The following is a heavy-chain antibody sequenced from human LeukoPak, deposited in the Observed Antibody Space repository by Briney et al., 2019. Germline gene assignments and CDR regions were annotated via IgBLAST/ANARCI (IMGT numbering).Heavy chain of an antibody. J-gene: IGHJ4*02. CDR2: ISYDGSNK. Sequence: GRSLRLSCATSGFTFSSYAMHWVRQAPGKGLEWVAVISYDGSNKYYADSVKGRFTIPRDNSKNTLYLQMNTLRAEDTAVYYCASGSYYYVDYWGQGTLVTVSS. CDR1: GFTFSSYA. V-gene: IGHV3-30-3*01. D-gene: IGHD1-26*01. CDR3: ASGSYYYVDY.